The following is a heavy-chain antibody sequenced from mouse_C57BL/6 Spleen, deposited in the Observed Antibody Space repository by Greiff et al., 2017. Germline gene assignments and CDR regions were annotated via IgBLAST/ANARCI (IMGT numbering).Heavy chain of an antibody. CDR1: GYTFTSYW. J-gene: IGHJ3*01. V-gene: IGHV1-52*01. Sequence: QVQLQQPGAELVRPGSSVKLSCKASGYTFTSYWMHWVKQRPIQGLEWIGNIDPSDSETHYNQKFKDKATLTVDKSSSTAYMQLSRLTSEDSAVYYCARATAQATFAYWGQGTLVTVSA. CDR2: IDPSDSET. D-gene: IGHD3-2*02. CDR3: ARATAQATFAY.